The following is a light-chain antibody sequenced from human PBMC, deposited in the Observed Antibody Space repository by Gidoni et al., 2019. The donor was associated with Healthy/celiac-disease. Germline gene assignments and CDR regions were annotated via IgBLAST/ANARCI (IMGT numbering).Light chain of an antibody. J-gene: IGKJ1*01. CDR1: QSLSSSY. Sequence: EIVSTQSPGTLSLSPGESATLTCRASQSLSSSYLAWYQQKPGQAPRLLIYGASSRATGIPDRFSGSGSGTDFTLTISRLEPEDFAVYYCQQYCSSPQTFGQGTKVEIK. V-gene: IGKV3-20*01. CDR3: QQYCSSPQT. CDR2: GAS.